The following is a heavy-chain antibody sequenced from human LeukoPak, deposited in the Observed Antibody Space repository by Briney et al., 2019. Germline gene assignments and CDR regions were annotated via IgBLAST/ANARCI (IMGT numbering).Heavy chain of an antibody. V-gene: IGHV3-33*01. J-gene: IGHJ3*02. CDR2: IWFDGSNK. CDR1: GFTFSSYA. D-gene: IGHD3-10*01. CDR3: ARARSGDRGAFDI. Sequence: GGPLRLSCAASGFTFSSYAMHWVRQAPGKGLEWVAVIWFDGSNKYYADSVKDRFTISRDNSKNTFYLQMNSLRDEDTAVYYCARARSGDRGAFDIWGQGTMVTVSS.